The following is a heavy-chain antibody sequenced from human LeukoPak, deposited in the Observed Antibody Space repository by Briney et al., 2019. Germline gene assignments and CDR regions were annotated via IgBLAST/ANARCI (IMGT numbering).Heavy chain of an antibody. Sequence: PSETLSLTCTVSGGSISSYYWSWIRQPPGKGLEWIGYIYYSGSTNYNPSLKSRVTISVDTSKNQFSLKLSSVTAADTAVYYCARDSSGWFGAFDIWGKGTTVTVSS. V-gene: IGHV4-59*01. CDR1: GGSISSYY. CDR2: IYYSGST. D-gene: IGHD6-19*01. J-gene: IGHJ6*04. CDR3: ARDSSGWFGAFDI.